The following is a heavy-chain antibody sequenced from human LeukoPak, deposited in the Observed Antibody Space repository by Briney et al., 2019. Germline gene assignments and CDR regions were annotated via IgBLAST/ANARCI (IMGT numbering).Heavy chain of an antibody. J-gene: IGHJ6*03. Sequence: PGGSLRLSCEVSGFTFGTYSMNWVRQAPGKGLEWVSSISSSSSYIYYADSVKGRFTISRDNAKNSLYLQMNSLRAEDTAVYYCARANDNYYYYYMDVWGKGTTVTISS. CDR3: ARANDNYYYYYMDV. CDR1: GFTFGTYS. V-gene: IGHV3-21*01. CDR2: ISSSSSYI. D-gene: IGHD3-9*01.